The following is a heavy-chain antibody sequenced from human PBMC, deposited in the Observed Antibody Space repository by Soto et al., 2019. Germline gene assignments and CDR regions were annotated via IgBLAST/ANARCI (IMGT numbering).Heavy chain of an antibody. J-gene: IGHJ3*01. CDR1: GFTFTRYG. CDR2: INSDGSST. D-gene: IGHD3-3*01. Sequence: EVQLVEAGGGLVQPGGSLILSCAASGFTFTRYGMHWFRQAQGKGLVWVSRINSDGSSTSYAASVKGRFTISRDNTKNTLYLQMNRLIAEDKAIYYCASNPSDYYIFPSWGQGTMVTVSS. CDR3: ASNPSDYYIFPS. V-gene: IGHV3-74*01.